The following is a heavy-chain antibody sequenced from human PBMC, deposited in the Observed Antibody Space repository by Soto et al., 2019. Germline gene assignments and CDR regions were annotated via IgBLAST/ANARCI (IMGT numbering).Heavy chain of an antibody. J-gene: IGHJ6*04. V-gene: IGHV1-2*04. CDR3: ARAFRDRTSASCHKDYYYYGMEV. CDR1: GYTFTGYY. CDR2: INPNSGGT. D-gene: IGHD2-2*02. Sequence: ASVKVSCKASGYTFTGYYMHWVRQAPGQGLEWMGWINPNSGGTNYAQKFQGWVTMTRDTSISTAYMELSRLRSDDTAVYYCARAFRDRTSASCHKDYYYYGMEVWGKGTTVTVSS.